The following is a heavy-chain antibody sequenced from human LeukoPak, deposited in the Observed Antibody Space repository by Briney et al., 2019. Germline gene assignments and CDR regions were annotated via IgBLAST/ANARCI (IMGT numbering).Heavy chain of an antibody. J-gene: IGHJ6*02. CDR2: ISSSSSTI. D-gene: IGHD2-2*01. CDR3: AKELGYCSSTSCLGYYYYGMDV. V-gene: IGHV3-48*04. Sequence: GGSLRLSCAASGFTFSSYSMNWVRQAPGKGLEWVSYISSSSSTIYYADSVKGRFTISRDNAKNSLYLQMNSLRAENTAVYYCAKELGYCSSTSCLGYYYYGMDVWGQGTTVTVSS. CDR1: GFTFSSYS.